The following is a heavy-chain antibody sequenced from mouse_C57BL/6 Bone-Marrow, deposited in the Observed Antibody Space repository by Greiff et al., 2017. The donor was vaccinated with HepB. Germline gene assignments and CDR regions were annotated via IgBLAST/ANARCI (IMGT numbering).Heavy chain of an antibody. V-gene: IGHV1-64*01. CDR1: GYTFTSYW. CDR2: IHPNSGST. D-gene: IGHD2-5*01. Sequence: QVQLKQPGAELVKPGASVKLSCKASGYTFTSYWMHWVKQRPGQGIEWIGMIHPNSGSTNYNEKFKSKATLTVDKSSSTAYMQLSSLTSEDSAVYYCARWVVTTLYYYAMDYWGQGTSVTVSS. J-gene: IGHJ4*01. CDR3: ARWVVTTLYYYAMDY.